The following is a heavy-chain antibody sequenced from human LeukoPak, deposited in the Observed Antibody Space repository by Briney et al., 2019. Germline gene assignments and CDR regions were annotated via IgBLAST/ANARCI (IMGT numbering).Heavy chain of an antibody. CDR1: GFTFSSYA. V-gene: IGHV3-30-3*01. Sequence: PGGSLRLSCAASGFTFSSYAMHWVRQAPGKGLEWVAVISYDGSNKYYADSVKGRFTISRDNSKNTLYLQMNSLRAEDTAVYYCAREVTYYYDSSGSDYFDYWGQGTLVTVSS. CDR2: ISYDGSNK. CDR3: AREVTYYYDSSGSDYFDY. J-gene: IGHJ4*02. D-gene: IGHD3-22*01.